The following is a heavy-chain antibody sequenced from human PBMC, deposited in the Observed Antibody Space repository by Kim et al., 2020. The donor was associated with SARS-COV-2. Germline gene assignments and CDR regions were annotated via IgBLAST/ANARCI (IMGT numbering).Heavy chain of an antibody. V-gene: IGHV3-49*03. CDR2: IRSKAYGGTT. J-gene: IGHJ4*02. Sequence: GGSLRLSCTASGFTFGDYAMSWFRQAPGKGLEWVGFIRSKAYGGTTEYAASVKGRFTISRDDSKSIAYLQMNSLKTEDTAVYYCTSRYYYGSGSKGDYWGQGTLVTVSS. CDR1: GFTFGDYA. CDR3: TSRYYYGSGSKGDY. D-gene: IGHD3-10*01.